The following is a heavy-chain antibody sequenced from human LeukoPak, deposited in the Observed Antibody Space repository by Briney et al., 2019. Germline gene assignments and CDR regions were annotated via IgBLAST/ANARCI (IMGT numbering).Heavy chain of an antibody. D-gene: IGHD5-18*01. V-gene: IGHV4-34*01. CDR3: ARVTRGYSYGFRGSHWFDP. J-gene: IGHJ5*02. Sequence: SETLSLTCAVYGGSFCGYYWSWIRQPPGKGLEWMGEINHSGSTNYNPSLKSRVTISVDTSKNQFSLKLSSVTAADTAVYYCARVTRGYSYGFRGSHWFDPWGQGTLVTVSS. CDR2: INHSGST. CDR1: GGSFCGYY.